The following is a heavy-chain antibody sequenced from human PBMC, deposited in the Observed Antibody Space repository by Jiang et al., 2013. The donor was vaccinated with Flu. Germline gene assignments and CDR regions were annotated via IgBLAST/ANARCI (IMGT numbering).Heavy chain of an antibody. Sequence: GAEVKKPGASVKVSCKASGYTFTSYGISWVRQAPGQGLEWMGWISAYNGNTNYAQKLQGRVTMTTDTSTSTAYMELSSLRSEDTAVYYCARGRFYDSSGYYFDYWGQGTLVTVSS. D-gene: IGHD3-22*01. CDR1: GYTFTSYG. CDR2: ISAYNGNT. CDR3: ARGRFYDSSGYYFDY. V-gene: IGHV1-18*04. J-gene: IGHJ4*02.